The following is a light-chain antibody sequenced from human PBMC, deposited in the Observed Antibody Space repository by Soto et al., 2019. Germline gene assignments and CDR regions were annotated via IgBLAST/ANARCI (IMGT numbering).Light chain of an antibody. CDR3: AAWDDSLNGAWV. CDR1: SSNIGSNT. CDR2: SNN. J-gene: IGLJ3*02. Sequence: QSVLTQPPSASGTPGQRVTISCSGSSSNIGSNTVNWYRQLPGTAPKLLIYSNNQRPSGVPDRFSGSKSGTSASLAISGLQSEDEADYYCAAWDDSLNGAWVFGGGTKLTVL. V-gene: IGLV1-44*01.